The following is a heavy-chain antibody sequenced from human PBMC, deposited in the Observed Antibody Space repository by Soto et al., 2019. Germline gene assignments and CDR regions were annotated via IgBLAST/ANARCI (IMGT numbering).Heavy chain of an antibody. CDR2: IIPIFGTA. J-gene: IGHJ6*02. D-gene: IGHD2-2*01. V-gene: IGHV1-69*13. CDR1: GGTFSSYA. CDR3: ARVSCGSTSCYRYYYYGMDV. Sequence: GASVKVSCKASGGTFSSYAISWVRQAPGQGLEWMGGIIPIFGTANYAQKFQGRVTITADESTSTAYMELSSLRSEDTAVYYCARVSCGSTSCYRYYYYGMDVWGQGTTVTVSS.